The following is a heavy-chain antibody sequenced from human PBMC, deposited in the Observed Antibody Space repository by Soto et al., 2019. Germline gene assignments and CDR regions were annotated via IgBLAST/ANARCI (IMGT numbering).Heavy chain of an antibody. CDR2: IIPIFGTA. Sequence: SVKVSCKASGGTFSSYAISWVRQAPGQGLEWMGGIIPIFGTANYAQKFQGRVTITADESTSTAYMELSSLRSEDTAVYYCARGGTIAVAEYYFDYWGQGTLVTVSS. CDR1: GGTFSSYA. J-gene: IGHJ4*02. D-gene: IGHD6-19*01. CDR3: ARGGTIAVAEYYFDY. V-gene: IGHV1-69*13.